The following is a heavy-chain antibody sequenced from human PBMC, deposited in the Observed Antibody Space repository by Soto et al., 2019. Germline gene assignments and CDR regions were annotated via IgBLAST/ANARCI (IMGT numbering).Heavy chain of an antibody. CDR1: GFTFSSYA. J-gene: IGHJ6*02. CDR2: ISGSGGST. V-gene: IGHV3-23*01. Sequence: GGSLRLSCAASGFTFSSYAMSWVRQAPGKGLEWVSAISGSGGSTYYADSVKGRFTISRDNSKNTLYLQMNSLRAEDTAVYYCAKGGPHDYYYYYGMDVWGQGTTVTVSS. CDR3: AKGGPHDYYYYYGMDV.